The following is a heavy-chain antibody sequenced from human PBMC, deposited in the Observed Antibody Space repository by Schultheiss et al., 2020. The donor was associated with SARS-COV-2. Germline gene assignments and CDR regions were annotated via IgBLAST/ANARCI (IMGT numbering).Heavy chain of an antibody. J-gene: IGHJ4*02. CDR2: FDPEDGET. D-gene: IGHD3-3*01. Sequence: ASVKVSCKVSGYTLTELSMHWVRQAPGEGLEWMGGFDPEDGETIYAQKFQGRVTMTEDTSTDTAYMELSSLRSEDTAVYYCATRYVLRFLEWLPFDYWGQGTLVTVSS. CDR3: ATRYVLRFLEWLPFDY. V-gene: IGHV1-24*01. CDR1: GYTLTELS.